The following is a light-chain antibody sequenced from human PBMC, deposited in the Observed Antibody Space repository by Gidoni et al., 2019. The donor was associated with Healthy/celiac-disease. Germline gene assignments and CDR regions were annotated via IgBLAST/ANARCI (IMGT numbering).Light chain of an antibody. J-gene: IGKJ4*01. CDR1: QSVSSY. V-gene: IGKV3-11*01. Sequence: EFVLTLSPATLSLSPGERATLSCRASQSVSSYLAWYQQKPGQAPRLLIYDASNRATGIPARFSGSWSGTDFTLTISSLEPEDFAVYYCQQRSNWPLTFGGXTKVEIK. CDR2: DAS. CDR3: QQRSNWPLT.